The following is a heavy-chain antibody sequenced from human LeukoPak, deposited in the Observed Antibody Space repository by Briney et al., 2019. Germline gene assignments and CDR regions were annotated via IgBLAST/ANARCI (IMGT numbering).Heavy chain of an antibody. J-gene: IGHJ3*02. CDR1: GGSISGGGYS. CDR3: ARSITIFGVPSREAFDI. D-gene: IGHD3-3*01. CDR2: IYHSGST. Sequence: SQTLSLTCAVSGGSISGGGYSWSWIRQPPGKGLEWIGYIYHSGSTYYNPSLKSRVTISVDRSKNQFSLKLSSVTAADTAVYYCARSITIFGVPSREAFDIWGQGTMVTVSS. V-gene: IGHV4-30-2*01.